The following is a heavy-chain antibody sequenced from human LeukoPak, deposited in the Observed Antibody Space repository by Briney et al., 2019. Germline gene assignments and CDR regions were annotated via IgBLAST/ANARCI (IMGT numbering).Heavy chain of an antibody. V-gene: IGHV3-74*01. CDR3: ARGGGYRFDPFDY. CDR2: IDGDGTNT. D-gene: IGHD5-12*01. J-gene: IGHJ4*02. Sequence: GGSLRLSCAAPGFTFSSYWMHWVRQVPGKGLVWVSRIDGDGTNTNYADSVKGRFTISRDDAKNTLYLQMNSLRAEDTAVYYCARGGGYRFDPFDYWGQGTLVTVSS. CDR1: GFTFSSYW.